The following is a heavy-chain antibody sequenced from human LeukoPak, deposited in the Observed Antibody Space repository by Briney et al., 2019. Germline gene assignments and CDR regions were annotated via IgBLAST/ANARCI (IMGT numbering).Heavy chain of an antibody. Sequence: ASVKVSCKASGGTFSSYAISWVRQAPGQGLEWMGGIIPIFGTANYTQKFQGRVTITTDESTSTAYMELSSLRSEDTAVYYCASLNVGAIYYFDYWGQGTLVTVSS. J-gene: IGHJ4*02. V-gene: IGHV1-69*05. D-gene: IGHD3-3*01. CDR1: GGTFSSYA. CDR3: ASLNVGAIYYFDY. CDR2: IIPIFGTA.